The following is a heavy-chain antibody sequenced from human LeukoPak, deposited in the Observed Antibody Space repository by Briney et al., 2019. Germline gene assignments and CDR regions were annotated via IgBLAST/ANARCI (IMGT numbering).Heavy chain of an antibody. CDR3: ARDRLFYFHSPDYRVGYFYAMDV. D-gene: IGHD3-22*01. Sequence: PGRSLRLSCSASGFTFNTYPMHWVRQSPGKGLEWVAVTSHDESDKFYAESVKGRFTISRDNSNNTLYLQMNTLRPEDTSVYYCARDRLFYFHSPDYRVGYFYAMDVWGQGTTVTVSS. J-gene: IGHJ6*02. V-gene: IGHV3-30-3*01. CDR1: GFTFNTYP. CDR2: TSHDESDK.